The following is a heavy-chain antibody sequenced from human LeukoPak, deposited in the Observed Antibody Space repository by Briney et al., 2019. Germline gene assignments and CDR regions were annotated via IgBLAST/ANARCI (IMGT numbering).Heavy chain of an antibody. V-gene: IGHV3-30*02. CDR3: GAGDAARHY. D-gene: IGHD4-17*01. Sequence: GGSLRLSCAASGFTISSYGMHWVRQAPGKGLEWVAFISYDGSNTYYADSVKGRFTISRDKSKNTLYLQMSSLRAEDTAVYYCGAGDAARHYWGQGTLVTVSS. CDR1: GFTISSYG. J-gene: IGHJ4*02. CDR2: ISYDGSNT.